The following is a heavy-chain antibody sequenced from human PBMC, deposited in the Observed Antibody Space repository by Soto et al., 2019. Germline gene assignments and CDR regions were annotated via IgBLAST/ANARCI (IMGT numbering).Heavy chain of an antibody. CDR1: GYTFTNYA. D-gene: IGHD2-15*01. V-gene: IGHV1-3*04. CDR2: INTGNSNT. CDR3: ARDLGYALPDY. J-gene: IGHJ4*02. Sequence: GASVKVSCKASGYTFTNYAMHWVRLPPEQKIERMGWINTGNSNTKYAQKKKSRVTITRDTSASTAYMELSSLRSEDTAVYYCARDLGYALPDYWGQGTLVTVSS.